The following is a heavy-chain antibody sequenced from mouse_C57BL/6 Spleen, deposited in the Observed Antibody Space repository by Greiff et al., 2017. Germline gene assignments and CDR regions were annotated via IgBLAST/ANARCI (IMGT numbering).Heavy chain of an antibody. CDR2: FYPGGGSI. Sequence: VQLQQSGAGLVKPGASVKLSCKASGYTFTEYTIHWVKQRPGQGLEWIGWFYPGGGSIKYNEKFKDKVTLTADKASSTVYMELSRLTSEDSAVYFCARHEDRITTVVDGCFDVWGTGTSVTVSS. CDR1: GYTFTEYT. CDR3: ARHEDRITTVVDGCFDV. V-gene: IGHV1-62-2*01. D-gene: IGHD1-1*01. J-gene: IGHJ1*03.